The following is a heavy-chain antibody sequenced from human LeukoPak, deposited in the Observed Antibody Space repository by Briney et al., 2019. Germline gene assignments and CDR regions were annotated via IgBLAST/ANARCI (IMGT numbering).Heavy chain of an antibody. CDR1: GGSISSYY. CDR3: ARDVKRSYYDFSIGY. Sequence: SETLSLTCTVSGGSISSYYWSWIRQPPGKGLEWIGYIYYSGSTNYNPSLKSRVTISVDTSKNQFSLKLSSVTAADTAVYYCARDVKRSYYDFSIGYWGQGTLVTVSS. CDR2: IYYSGST. J-gene: IGHJ4*02. D-gene: IGHD3-3*01. V-gene: IGHV4-59*01.